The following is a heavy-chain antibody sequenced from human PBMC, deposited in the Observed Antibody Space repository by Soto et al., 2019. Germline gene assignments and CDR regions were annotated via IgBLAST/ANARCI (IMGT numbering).Heavy chain of an antibody. CDR2: IYYSGST. J-gene: IGHJ6*03. V-gene: IGHV4-59*01. D-gene: IGHD2-2*01. CDR3: ARGAIVVVPAATHYYYYYMDV. Sequence: SETLSLTCTVSGGSISSYYWSWIRQPPGKGLEWIGYIYYSGSTNYNPSLKSRVTISVDTSKNQFSLKLSSVTAADTAVYYCARGAIVVVPAATHYYYYYMDVWGKGTTVTVSS. CDR1: GGSISSYY.